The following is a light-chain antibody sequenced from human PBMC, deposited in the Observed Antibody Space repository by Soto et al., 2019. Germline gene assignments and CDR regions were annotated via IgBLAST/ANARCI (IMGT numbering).Light chain of an antibody. Sequence: DIQLTQSPSFLSAAAGDRVTITCRASQDITNFLAWYQQKPGKAPELLIYGASTLHSGVPARFSGSGSGTEFTLTISSLQPEDFATYHCQHLNSYPYTFGQGTKVDIK. J-gene: IGKJ2*01. V-gene: IGKV1-9*01. CDR2: GAS. CDR3: QHLNSYPYT. CDR1: QDITNF.